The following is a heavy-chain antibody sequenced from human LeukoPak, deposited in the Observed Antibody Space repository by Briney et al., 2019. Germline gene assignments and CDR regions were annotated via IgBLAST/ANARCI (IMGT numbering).Heavy chain of an antibody. V-gene: IGHV1-18*01. D-gene: IGHD1-26*01. CDR2: ISAYNGNT. Sequence: ASVKVSCKASGYTFTSYGISWVRQAPGKGLEWMGWISAYNGNTNYAQKLQGRVTMTTDTSTSTAYMELRSLRSDDTAVYYCARDYGGSYYYGMDVWGQGTTVTVSS. CDR1: GYTFTSYG. CDR3: ARDYGGSYYYGMDV. J-gene: IGHJ6*02.